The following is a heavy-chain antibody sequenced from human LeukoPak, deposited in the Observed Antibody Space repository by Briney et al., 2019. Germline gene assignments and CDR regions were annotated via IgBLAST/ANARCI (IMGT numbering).Heavy chain of an antibody. CDR1: GFIFENYW. CDR3: ARTGTTLDY. V-gene: IGHV3-7*01. CDR2: IKQDESKR. D-gene: IGHD1-7*01. Sequence: GGSLRLSCAGSGFIFENYWMSWVRQAPGKGLEWVASIKQDESKRFFVDSVKGRFTISRDNAKNSLYLQMNSLRAEDTAVYYCARTGTTLDYWGQGTLVTVSS. J-gene: IGHJ4*02.